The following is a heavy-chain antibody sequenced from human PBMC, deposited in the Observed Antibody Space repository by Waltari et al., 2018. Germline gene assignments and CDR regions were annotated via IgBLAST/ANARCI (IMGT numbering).Heavy chain of an antibody. Sequence: QVQLVQSGAEVKKPGSSVKVSCKASGGTFSSYAISWVRQAPGQGLEWMGVIILIFGTANYAQKFQGRVTITADESTSTAYMELSSLRSEDTAVYYCARPARGYSYGPPDQFDYWGQGTLVIVSS. CDR1: GGTFSSYA. CDR2: IILIFGTA. J-gene: IGHJ4*02. V-gene: IGHV1-69*01. D-gene: IGHD5-18*01. CDR3: ARPARGYSYGPPDQFDY.